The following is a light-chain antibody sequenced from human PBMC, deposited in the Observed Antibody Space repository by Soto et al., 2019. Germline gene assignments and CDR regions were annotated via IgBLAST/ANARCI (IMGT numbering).Light chain of an antibody. V-gene: IGKV1-5*03. Sequence: DVQMTQSPSTLSAFVGDTVTITCRASQSIDTWLAWHQQKPGKAPKLLIYKASTLKSGVPSRFSGSGSGTEFTLTISSLQPDDFATYYCQHYNSYSEAFGQGTKVDI. CDR1: QSIDTW. J-gene: IGKJ1*01. CDR3: QHYNSYSEA. CDR2: KAS.